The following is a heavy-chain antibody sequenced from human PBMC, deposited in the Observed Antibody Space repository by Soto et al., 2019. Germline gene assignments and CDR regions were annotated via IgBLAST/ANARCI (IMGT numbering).Heavy chain of an antibody. D-gene: IGHD2-8*01. V-gene: IGHV2-5*02. Sequence: GSGPTLVNPTQTLTLTCTFSGFSLTTGGVAVGWIRQPPGKALEWLAHIYWDDDKRYSPSLKNRLAITKDTSKNQVVLTMTNMDPVDTATYHCAHSGGSLGNDWFDPWGQGTLVTVSS. J-gene: IGHJ5*02. CDR3: AHSGGSLGNDWFDP. CDR1: GFSLTTGGVA. CDR2: IYWDDDK.